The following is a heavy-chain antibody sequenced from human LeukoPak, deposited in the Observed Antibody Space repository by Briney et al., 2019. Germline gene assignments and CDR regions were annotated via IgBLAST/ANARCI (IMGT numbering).Heavy chain of an antibody. Sequence: ASVKVSCKASGYTFSSYYMHWVRQAPGQGLEWMGIINPSGGSTKYAQKFQGRVTMTRDTSISTAYMELSRLRSDDTAVYYCCIMVRGANLLDYWGQGTLVTVSS. V-gene: IGHV1-46*01. CDR1: GYTFSSYY. J-gene: IGHJ4*02. CDR3: CIMVRGANLLDY. CDR2: INPSGGST. D-gene: IGHD3-10*01.